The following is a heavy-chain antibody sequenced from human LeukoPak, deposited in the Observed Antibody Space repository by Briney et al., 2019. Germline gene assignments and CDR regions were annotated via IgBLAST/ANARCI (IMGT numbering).Heavy chain of an antibody. Sequence: ASVKVSCKASGGTFSSYAISWVRQAPGQGLEWMGRIIPILGIANYAQKFQGRVTITADKSTSTAYMELSSLRSEDTAVYYCAREVARITIFGVVILPIDYWGQGTLVTVSS. CDR2: IIPILGIA. V-gene: IGHV1-69*04. J-gene: IGHJ4*02. CDR1: GGTFSSYA. D-gene: IGHD3-3*01. CDR3: AREVARITIFGVVILPIDY.